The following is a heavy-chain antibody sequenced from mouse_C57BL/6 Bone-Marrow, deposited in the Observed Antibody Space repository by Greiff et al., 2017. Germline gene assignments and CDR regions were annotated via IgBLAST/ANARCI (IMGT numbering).Heavy chain of an antibody. Sequence: VKLMESGPGLVAPSQSLSITCTVSGFSLTSYGVDWVRQSPGKGLEWLGVIWGVGSTNYNSALKSRLSISKDNSKSQVFLKMNSLQTDDTAMYYCAIITTVVATRAYWGQGTLVTVSA. CDR1: GFSLTSYG. CDR2: IWGVGST. CDR3: AIITTVVATRAY. J-gene: IGHJ3*01. V-gene: IGHV2-6*01. D-gene: IGHD1-1*01.